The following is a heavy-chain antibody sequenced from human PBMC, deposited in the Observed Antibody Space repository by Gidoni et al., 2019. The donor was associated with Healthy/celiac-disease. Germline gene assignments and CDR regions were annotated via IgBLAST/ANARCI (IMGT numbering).Heavy chain of an antibody. Sequence: EVQLLESGGGLVQPGGSLRLSCAASGFTFSSYAMTWVSQAPGKGLGWVSAISGSGGITYYADSVKGRFTISRDNSKNTLYLQMNSLRAEDTAIYSCAKNFSTDRACSALAYWGQGTLVTVSS. CDR3: AKNFSTDRACSALAY. CDR1: GFTFSSYA. D-gene: IGHD4-4*01. V-gene: IGHV3-23*01. J-gene: IGHJ4*02. CDR2: ISGSGGIT.